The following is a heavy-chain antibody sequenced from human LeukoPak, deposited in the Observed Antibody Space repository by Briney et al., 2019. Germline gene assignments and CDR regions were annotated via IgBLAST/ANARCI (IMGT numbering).Heavy chain of an antibody. J-gene: IGHJ6*02. V-gene: IGHV3-30*18. CDR3: AKDQEWIVPAAVEAMGYYYCGMDV. D-gene: IGHD2-2*01. CDR2: ISYDGENE. Sequence: PGGSLRLSCAASGFTFRAYGMHWVRQAPGKGLEWVAVISYDGENEYYVDSVKGRFVISRDNSKNTLYLQMNSLRPEDTAVYYCAKDQEWIVPAAVEAMGYYYCGMDVWGQGTTVTVSS. CDR1: GFTFRAYG.